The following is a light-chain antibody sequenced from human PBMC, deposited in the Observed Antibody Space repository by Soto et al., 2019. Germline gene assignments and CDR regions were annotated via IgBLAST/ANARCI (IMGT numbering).Light chain of an antibody. J-gene: IGLJ2*01. CDR3: CSYVGSSSPAI. CDR1: SSDVASYDL. CDR2: EGT. Sequence: QSALTQPASVSGSPGQSITISCTGTSSDVASYDLVSWYQQHPGKAPKLMIYEGTKRPSGVSDRFSGSNSCNTASLTISGLQAEDEGDYYCCSYVGSSSPAIFGGGTKVTVL. V-gene: IGLV2-23*01.